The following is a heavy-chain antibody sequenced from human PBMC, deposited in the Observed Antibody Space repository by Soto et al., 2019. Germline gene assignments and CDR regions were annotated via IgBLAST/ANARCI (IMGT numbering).Heavy chain of an antibody. Sequence: DVLLVESGGGLVHPGGSLRLSCAASKFTFSGYEVNWVRQAPGKGLEWVSALYSTDGTYYADSVKGRFSTSKDNSKNTFYLQLNSLRPDDTAVYYCASWLLREHAFDIWGLGTMVTVSS. V-gene: IGHV3-66*01. D-gene: IGHD2-15*01. CDR2: LYSTDGT. CDR3: ASWLLREHAFDI. CDR1: KFTFSGYE. J-gene: IGHJ3*02.